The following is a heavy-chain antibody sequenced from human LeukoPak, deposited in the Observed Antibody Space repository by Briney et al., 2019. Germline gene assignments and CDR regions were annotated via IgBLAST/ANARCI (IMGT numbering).Heavy chain of an antibody. V-gene: IGHV3-33*01. CDR2: IWYDGSNK. J-gene: IGHJ4*02. Sequence: GGSLRLSCAASGFTFSSYGMHWVRQAPGKGLEWVAVIWYDGSNKYYADSVKGRFTISRDNSKNTLYLQMNSLRAEDTAVYYCAREVWNYDSSGYPFDYWGQGTLVTVSS. CDR1: GFTFSSYG. D-gene: IGHD3-22*01. CDR3: AREVWNYDSSGYPFDY.